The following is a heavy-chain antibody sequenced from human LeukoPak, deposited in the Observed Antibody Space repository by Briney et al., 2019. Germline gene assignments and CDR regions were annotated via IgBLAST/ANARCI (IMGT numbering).Heavy chain of an antibody. D-gene: IGHD1/OR15-1a*01. Sequence: SETLSLTCAVFGYPVSSGNYWGWPRKPPGKGLEWIGSIYHRGSTYYNPSLKSRVTISVDTSKNQFSLKLTSMTATDTAVYYCARNKTSGALDYWGQGTLVTVSS. CDR1: GYPVSSGNY. CDR3: ARNKTSGALDY. CDR2: IYHRGST. J-gene: IGHJ4*02. V-gene: IGHV4-38-2*01.